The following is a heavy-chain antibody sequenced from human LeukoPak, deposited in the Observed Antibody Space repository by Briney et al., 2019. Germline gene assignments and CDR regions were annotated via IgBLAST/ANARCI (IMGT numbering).Heavy chain of an antibody. Sequence: SETLSLTCTVSGGSISSGGYYWSWIRQHPGKGLEWIGYIYYSGSTYCNPSLKSRVTISVDTSKNQFSLKLSSVTAADTAAYYCARGTIVGATSDAFDIWGQGTMVTVSS. CDR2: IYYSGST. D-gene: IGHD1-26*01. CDR1: GGSISSGGYY. V-gene: IGHV4-31*03. J-gene: IGHJ3*02. CDR3: ARGTIVGATSDAFDI.